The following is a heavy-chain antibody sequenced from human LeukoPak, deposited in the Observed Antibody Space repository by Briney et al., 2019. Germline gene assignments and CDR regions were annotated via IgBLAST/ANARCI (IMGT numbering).Heavy chain of an antibody. D-gene: IGHD3-16*01. CDR1: GFTFSSYA. V-gene: IGHV3-23*01. Sequence: GGSLRLSCAASGFTFSSYAMSWVRQAPGKGLEWVSSISDSGGRTYHADSVKGRFTISRDNSKNTLYLQMDSLRAEDTALYYCAKDLTYGVDYWGQGTLVTVSS. CDR3: AKDLTYGVDY. J-gene: IGHJ4*02. CDR2: ISDSGGRT.